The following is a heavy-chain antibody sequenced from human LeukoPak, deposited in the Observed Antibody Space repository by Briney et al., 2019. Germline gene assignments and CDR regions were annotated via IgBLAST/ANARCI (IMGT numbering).Heavy chain of an antibody. J-gene: IGHJ5*02. V-gene: IGHV3-21*01. CDR1: GFTFSSYS. CDR2: ISSSSSYI. D-gene: IGHD3-10*01. Sequence: PGGSLGLSCAASGFTFSSYSMNWVRQAPGKGLEWVSSISSSSSYIYYADSVKGRFTISRDNAKNSLYLQMNSLRAEDTAVYYCARRVSYNSGSYWFDPWGQGTLVTVSS. CDR3: ARRVSYNSGSYWFDP.